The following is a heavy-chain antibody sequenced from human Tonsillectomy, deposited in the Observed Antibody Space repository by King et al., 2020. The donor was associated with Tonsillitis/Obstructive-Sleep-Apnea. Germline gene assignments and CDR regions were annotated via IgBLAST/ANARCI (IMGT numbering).Heavy chain of an antibody. CDR2: VISSGGST. Sequence: VQLVESGGGLIQPGGSLRLSCSASGFTFSSYAMSLVRHAPGKGLEWVSAVISSGGSTYYADVVKGRFTISRDNSKNTLYLQMNSLRAEDTAVYYCAKGTYDTSGPFDYWGQGTLVTVSS. CDR3: AKGTYDTSGPFDY. CDR1: GFTFSSYA. J-gene: IGHJ4*02. D-gene: IGHD3-22*01. V-gene: IGHV3-23*04.